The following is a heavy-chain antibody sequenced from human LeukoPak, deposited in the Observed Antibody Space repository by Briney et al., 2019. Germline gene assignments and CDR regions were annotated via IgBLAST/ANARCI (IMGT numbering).Heavy chain of an antibody. CDR3: ARDQGLLWSPDY. Sequence: ASVEVSCKASGYTFTSYDINWVRQAPGQGLEWMGWMNPNSGGTNYAQKFQGRVTMTRDTSISTAYMELSRLRSDDTAVYYCARDQGLLWSPDYWGQGTLVTVSS. J-gene: IGHJ4*02. CDR2: MNPNSGGT. CDR1: GYTFTSYD. D-gene: IGHD3-10*01. V-gene: IGHV1-2*02.